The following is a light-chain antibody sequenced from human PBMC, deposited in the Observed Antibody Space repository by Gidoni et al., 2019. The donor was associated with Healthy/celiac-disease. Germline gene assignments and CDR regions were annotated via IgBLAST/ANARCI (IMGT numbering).Light chain of an antibody. CDR1: ALPQNY. Sequence: SYELTQPPSVSVSLGQMARITCSGEALPQNYAYWYQQKPGQFPVLVIYKDSERPSGIPERFSGSSSGTIVTLTISGVQAEDEADYYCLSADSSGKVFGGGTKLTVL. CDR2: KDS. J-gene: IGLJ2*01. CDR3: LSADSSGKV. V-gene: IGLV3-16*01.